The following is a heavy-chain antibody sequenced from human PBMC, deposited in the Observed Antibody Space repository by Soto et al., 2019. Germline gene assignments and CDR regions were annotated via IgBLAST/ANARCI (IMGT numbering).Heavy chain of an antibody. D-gene: IGHD3-10*01. CDR2: VSSYNGNT. Sequence: AAVKVSCQSSGYTFTDHGIDWVRQAPGQGLEWVGWVSSYNGNTNYAYNLKDRVIMTTDASTSTAYMELRGLRSDDTAVYYCAREVEGSYSPADFWGQGTPVTVSS. J-gene: IGHJ4*02. CDR1: GYTFTDHG. V-gene: IGHV1-18*01. CDR3: AREVEGSYSPADF.